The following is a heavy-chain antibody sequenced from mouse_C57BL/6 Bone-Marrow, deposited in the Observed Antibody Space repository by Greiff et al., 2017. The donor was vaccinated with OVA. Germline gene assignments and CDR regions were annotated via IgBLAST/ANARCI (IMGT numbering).Heavy chain of an antibody. D-gene: IGHD2-5*01. J-gene: IGHJ2*01. Sequence: EVKLVESGGGLVKPGGSLKLSCAASGFTFSSYAMSWVRQTPEKRLEWVATISDGGSYTYYPDNVKGRFTISRDNAKNNLYLQMSHLKSEDTAMYDCARESYSNVGGDYWGQGTTLTVSS. CDR3: ARESYSNVGGDY. V-gene: IGHV5-4*01. CDR1: GFTFSSYA. CDR2: ISDGGSYT.